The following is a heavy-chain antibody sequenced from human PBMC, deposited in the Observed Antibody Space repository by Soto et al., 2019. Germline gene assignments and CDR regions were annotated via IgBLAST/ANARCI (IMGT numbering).Heavy chain of an antibody. CDR3: ARGGGNFDQ. CDR1: GFTFRGSW. D-gene: IGHD3-16*01. V-gene: IGHV3-7*04. Sequence: VQLVESGGGLVQPGGSLRLTCAASGFTFRGSWMSWVRQAPGKGLEWVANVKQDGSDRYYVDSVKGRFTISRDNAKNPLYLEMNSLRDEDTALYYCARGGGNFDQWGQGTLVTVSS. CDR2: VKQDGSDR. J-gene: IGHJ4*02.